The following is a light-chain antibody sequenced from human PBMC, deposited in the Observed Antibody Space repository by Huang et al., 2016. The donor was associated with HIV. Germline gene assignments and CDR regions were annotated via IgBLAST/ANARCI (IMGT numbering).Light chain of an antibody. J-gene: IGKJ2*01. CDR1: ETINTD. Sequence: IRMTQSPSSLSVSVGDRVTINCRASETINTDLNWYQQKPGKAPKLLIYAASTLQSGVPSRFSGSGSGTDFTLTIISQQPEDFATYYCQQTYSNPQTFGQGTKLEIK. CDR3: QQTYSNPQT. CDR2: AAS. V-gene: IGKV1-39*01.